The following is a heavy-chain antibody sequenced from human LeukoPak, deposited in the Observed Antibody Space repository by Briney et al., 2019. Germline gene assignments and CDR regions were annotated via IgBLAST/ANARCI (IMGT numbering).Heavy chain of an antibody. D-gene: IGHD2-15*01. Sequence: ASVKVSCKASGYTFTSYGISWVRQAPGQGLEWMGWINPNSGGTNYAQKFQGRVTMTRDTSISTAYMELSRLRSDDTAVYYCARGYCSGGSCYDFDYWGQGTLVTVSS. J-gene: IGHJ4*02. CDR3: ARGYCSGGSCYDFDY. CDR1: GYTFTSYG. CDR2: INPNSGGT. V-gene: IGHV1-2*02.